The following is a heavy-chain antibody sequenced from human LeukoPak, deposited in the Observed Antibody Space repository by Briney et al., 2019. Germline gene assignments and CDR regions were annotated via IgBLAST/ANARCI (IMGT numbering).Heavy chain of an antibody. Sequence: PGGSLRLSCAASGFTFSSYWMHWVRQAPGKGLVWVSRINSDGSSTHYADSEKGRFTISRDNAKNTLYLQMNSLRAEDTAVYYCAKYLTGTRSYFDYWGQGTLVTVSS. CDR3: AKYLTGTRSYFDY. J-gene: IGHJ4*02. CDR1: GFTFSSYW. D-gene: IGHD1-7*01. V-gene: IGHV3-74*01. CDR2: INSDGSST.